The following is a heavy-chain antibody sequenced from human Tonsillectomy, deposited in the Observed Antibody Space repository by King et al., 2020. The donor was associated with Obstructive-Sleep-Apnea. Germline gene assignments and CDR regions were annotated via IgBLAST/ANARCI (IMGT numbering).Heavy chain of an antibody. Sequence: VQLVESGGGVVQPGRSLRLSCAASGFTFSSYAMHWVRQAPGKGLEWVAVISYDGSNKYYADSVKGRFTISRDNSKNTLYLQMNSLRAEDTAVYYCARDRTWEYSYGYASSPIEIDYWGQGTLVTVSS. D-gene: IGHD5-18*01. V-gene: IGHV3-30*04. J-gene: IGHJ4*02. CDR1: GFTFSSYA. CDR3: ARDRTWEYSYGYASSPIEIDY. CDR2: ISYDGSNK.